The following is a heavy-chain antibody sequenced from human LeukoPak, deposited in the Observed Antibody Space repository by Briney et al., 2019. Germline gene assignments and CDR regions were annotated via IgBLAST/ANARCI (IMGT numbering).Heavy chain of an antibody. J-gene: IGHJ6*02. V-gene: IGHV3-33*01. D-gene: IGHD6-13*01. CDR2: IWSDASNK. Sequence: GGSLRLSCAASGFSFSTYGMHWVRQAPGRGLEWVAVIWSDASNKYYADSVMGRFTISRDNSQNTLYLQMNSLRAEDTALYYCVRDTIKGSSSMDVWGQGTTVTVPS. CDR3: VRDTIKGSSSMDV. CDR1: GFSFSTYG.